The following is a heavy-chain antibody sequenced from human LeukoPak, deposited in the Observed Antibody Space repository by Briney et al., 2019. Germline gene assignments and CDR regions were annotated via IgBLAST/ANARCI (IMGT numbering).Heavy chain of an antibody. J-gene: IGHJ2*01. V-gene: IGHV4-38-2*02. CDR3: ARQLDAGSSWYWYFDL. D-gene: IGHD6-13*01. Sequence: SETLSLTCTVSGYSISSGYYWGWIRQPPGKGLEWIGSVYHSGSTYYNPSLKSRVTISVDTSQNQFSLKLTSMTAADTAVYYCARQLDAGSSWYWYFDLWGRGTLVTVSS. CDR2: VYHSGST. CDR1: GYSISSGYY.